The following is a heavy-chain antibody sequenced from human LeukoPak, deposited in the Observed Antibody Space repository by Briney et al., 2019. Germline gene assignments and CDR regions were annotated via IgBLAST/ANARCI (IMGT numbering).Heavy chain of an antibody. V-gene: IGHV4-61*02. CDR1: GGSISSGSYY. Sequence: SETLSLTCTVSGGSISSGSYYWSWIRQPAGKGLEWIERIYTSGSTNYNPSLKSRVTISVDTSKNQFSLKLSSVTAADTAVYYCARGRSSSWYSRWFDPWGQGTLVTVSS. CDR2: IYTSGST. D-gene: IGHD6-13*01. J-gene: IGHJ5*02. CDR3: ARGRSSSWYSRWFDP.